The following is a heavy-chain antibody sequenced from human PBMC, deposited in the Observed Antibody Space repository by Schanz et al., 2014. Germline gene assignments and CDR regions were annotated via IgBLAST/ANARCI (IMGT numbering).Heavy chain of an antibody. J-gene: IGHJ4*02. D-gene: IGHD3-9*01. CDR1: GFTFSNHA. CDR2: IGGSGDST. CDR3: AKHVRSLTGNDY. Sequence: VQLVECGGGLVQPGGSLRLSCAASGFTFSNHALSWVRQAPGKGLEWVSGIGGSGDSTHYADSVKGRFIISRDNSKNTLYLQVNSLRAEDTAVYYCAKHVRSLTGNDYWGQGTLXTVSS. V-gene: IGHV3-23*04.